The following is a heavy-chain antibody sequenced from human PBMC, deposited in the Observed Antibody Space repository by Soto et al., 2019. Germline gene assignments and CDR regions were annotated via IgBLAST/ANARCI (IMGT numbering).Heavy chain of an antibody. J-gene: IGHJ4*02. CDR2: IKSKTGGGTK. Sequence: GGSLRLSCAASGFTFSNAWMNWVRQAPGKGLEWVGRIKSKTGGGTKDYAAPVKGRFTITSDNSKNTLQLQMNSLKTEDEAVYYCTTEGAGAGAFDYWGQGTLVTVSS. D-gene: IGHD6-19*01. V-gene: IGHV3-15*07. CDR1: GFTFSNAW. CDR3: TTEGAGAGAFDY.